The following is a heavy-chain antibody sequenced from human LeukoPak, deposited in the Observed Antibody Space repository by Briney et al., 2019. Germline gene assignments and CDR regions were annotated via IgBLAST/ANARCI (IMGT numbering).Heavy chain of an antibody. CDR1: GFSLSASGVG. D-gene: IGHD3-10*01. J-gene: IGHJ4*02. CDR3: AHFCLWFDC. V-gene: IGHV2-5*02. Sequence: SGPTLVNPTPTLTLTSTFSGFSLSASGVGVGWIRQPPGKALEWLADIYWDDDKRYSPSLKTRLTITKDASKNQVVLTMANMDPVDTATYYCAHFCLWFDCWVQGTLVTVSS. CDR2: IYWDDDK.